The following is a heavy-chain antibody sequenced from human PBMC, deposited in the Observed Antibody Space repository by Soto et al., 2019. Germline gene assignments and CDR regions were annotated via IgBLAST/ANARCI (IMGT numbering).Heavy chain of an antibody. CDR2: ISYDGSNK. J-gene: IGHJ4*02. Sequence: PGGSLRLSCAASGFTFSSYGMHWVRQAPGKGLEWVAVISYDGSNKYYADSVKGRFTISRDNSKNTLYLQMNSLRAEDTAVYYCAKDRWQYYDSSGYYNGYFDYWGQGTLVTVS. CDR1: GFTFSSYG. CDR3: AKDRWQYYDSSGYYNGYFDY. V-gene: IGHV3-30*18. D-gene: IGHD3-22*01.